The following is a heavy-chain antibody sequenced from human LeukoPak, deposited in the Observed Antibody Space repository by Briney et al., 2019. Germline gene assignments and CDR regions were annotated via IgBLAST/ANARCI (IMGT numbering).Heavy chain of an antibody. CDR2: ISSSGST. J-gene: IGHJ4*02. V-gene: IGHV4-61*02. D-gene: IGHD3-22*01. CDR1: GDSISSGDYY. CDR3: AREHQKYYYDSSGYSPFDY. Sequence: SETLSLTCTVSGDSISSGDYYWSWIRQPAGKGLEWIGRISSSGSTNYNPSLKSRVTISVDASKNQFSLKLSSVTAADTAVYYCAREHQKYYYDSSGYSPFDYWGQGTLVTVSS.